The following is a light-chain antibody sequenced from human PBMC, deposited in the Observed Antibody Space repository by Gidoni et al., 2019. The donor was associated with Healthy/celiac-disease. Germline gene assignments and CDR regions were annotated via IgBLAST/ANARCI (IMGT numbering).Light chain of an antibody. CDR3: QQYNNWPPLT. Sequence: EIVITQSPATLAVSPGERATLSCRASQSVSSNLAWYQQKPGQAPRLLIYGASTRATGIPARFSGSGSRTEFTLTISSLQSEDFAVYYCQQYNNWPPLTFGGGTKVDIK. J-gene: IGKJ4*01. CDR2: GAS. CDR1: QSVSSN. V-gene: IGKV3-15*01.